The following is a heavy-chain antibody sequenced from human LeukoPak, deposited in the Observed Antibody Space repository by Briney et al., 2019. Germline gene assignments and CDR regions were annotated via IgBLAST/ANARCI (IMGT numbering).Heavy chain of an antibody. CDR1: GFTFSSYE. J-gene: IGHJ3*02. V-gene: IGHV3-48*03. CDR2: ISSSGSTI. D-gene: IGHD3-22*01. CDR3: ARDKSTMIVVVPDAFDI. Sequence: PGGSMRLSCAASGFTFSSYEMNWVRQAPGKGREWVAYISSSGSTINYADSVKGRFIIPRDNAKNSLYLQMNSLRAEDTAVYYCARDKSTMIVVVPDAFDIWGQGTMVTVSS.